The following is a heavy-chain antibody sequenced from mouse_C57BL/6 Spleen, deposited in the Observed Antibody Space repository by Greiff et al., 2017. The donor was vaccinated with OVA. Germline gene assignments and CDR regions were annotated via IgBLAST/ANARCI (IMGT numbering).Heavy chain of an antibody. CDR2: IYPGDGDT. V-gene: IGHV1-82*01. J-gene: IGHJ2*01. CDR1: GYAFSSSW. Sequence: VQLQQSGPELVKPGASVKISCKASGYAFSSSWMNWVKQRPGQGLEWIGGIYPGDGDTNYNGKFKGKATLTADKSSSTAYMQLSSLTSEDSAVYFCARDSLYYFDYWGQGTTLTVSS. CDR3: ARDSLYYFDY.